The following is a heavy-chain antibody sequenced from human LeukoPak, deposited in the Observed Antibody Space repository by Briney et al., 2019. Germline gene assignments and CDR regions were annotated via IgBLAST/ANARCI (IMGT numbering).Heavy chain of an antibody. J-gene: IGHJ4*02. V-gene: IGHV3-15*01. CDR1: GFTFSSYS. CDR3: TTEAYYYGSGFDY. CDR2: IKSKTDGGTT. D-gene: IGHD3-10*01. Sequence: GGSLRLSCAASGFTFSSYSMNWVRQAPGKGLEWVGRIKSKTDGGTTDYAAPVKGKFTISRDDSKNTLYLQMNSLKTEDTAVYYCTTEAYYYGSGFDYWGQGTLVTVSS.